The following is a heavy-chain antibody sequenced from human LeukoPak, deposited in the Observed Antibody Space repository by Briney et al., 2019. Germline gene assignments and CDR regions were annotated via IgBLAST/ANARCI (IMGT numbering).Heavy chain of an antibody. Sequence: ASVKVSCKASGYTFTSYGISWVRQAPGQGLEWMGWISAYNGNTNYAQKLQGRVTMTTDTSTSTAYMELRSLRSDDTAVYYCARDPNSEAERITIFGVVKTYYYYGMDVWGQGTTVTVSS. D-gene: IGHD3-3*01. CDR3: ARDPNSEAERITIFGVVKTYYYYGMDV. CDR1: GYTFTSYG. CDR2: ISAYNGNT. J-gene: IGHJ6*02. V-gene: IGHV1-18*01.